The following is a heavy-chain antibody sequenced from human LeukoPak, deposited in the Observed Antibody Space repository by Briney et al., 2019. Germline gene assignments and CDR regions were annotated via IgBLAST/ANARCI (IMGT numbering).Heavy chain of an antibody. J-gene: IGHJ6*03. CDR3: ASPLGYCSSTSCWGYYMDV. D-gene: IGHD2-2*01. CDR2: ITSRDGGT. V-gene: IGHV3-21*01. Sequence: GGSLRLSCAASGFTFSSYSMNWVRQAPGKGLEWVSSITSRDGGTWYTDPVKGRFTISRDNAKNTLYLQMNSLRAEDTAVYYCASPLGYCSSTSCWGYYMDVWGKGTTVTVSS. CDR1: GFTFSSYS.